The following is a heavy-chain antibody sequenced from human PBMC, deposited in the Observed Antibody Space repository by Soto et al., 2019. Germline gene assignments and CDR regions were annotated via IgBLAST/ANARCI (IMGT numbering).Heavy chain of an antibody. J-gene: IGHJ5*02. V-gene: IGHV3-21*01. CDR3: AREVRRGWFDP. CDR2: ISSTSTYI. Sequence: ESGGGLVKPGGSLTVSCTASGFNFSPYPMNWIRQAPGKGLEWVSSISSTSTYIYYSDSVKGRFTISRDNAKNSLFLKRNSLRAEDTAVYSCAREVRRGWFDPWGQGTLVTVSS. CDR1: GFNFSPYP.